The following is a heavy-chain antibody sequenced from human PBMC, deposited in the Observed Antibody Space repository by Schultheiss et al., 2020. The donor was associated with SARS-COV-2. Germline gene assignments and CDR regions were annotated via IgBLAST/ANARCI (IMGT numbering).Heavy chain of an antibody. D-gene: IGHD6-6*01. J-gene: IGHJ6*03. V-gene: IGHV1-8*03. CDR2: MNPNSGNT. Sequence: ASVKVSCKASGYTFMSFDINWVRQATGQGLEWMGWMNPNSGNTGHAQKFQGRVTFSRNTSISTAYMELSSLRAEDTALYYCARGQVQLGYYSYMDVWGKGTTVTVSS. CDR3: ARGQVQLGYYSYMDV. CDR1: GYTFMSFD.